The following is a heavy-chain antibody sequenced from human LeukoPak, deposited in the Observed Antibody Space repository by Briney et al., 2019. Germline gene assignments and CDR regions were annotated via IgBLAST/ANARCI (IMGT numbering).Heavy chain of an antibody. CDR3: ARGPLTVTTPYYFDY. D-gene: IGHD4-17*01. J-gene: IGHJ4*02. V-gene: IGHV1-18*01. CDR1: GYTFTSYG. CDR2: ISTYNGDT. Sequence: EASVKVSCKASGYTFTSYGISWVRQAPGQGLEWMGWISTYNGDTNYAQKLQGRVTMTTDTSTNTAYMELRSLRSEDTAVYYCARGPLTVTTPYYFDYWGQGTPVTVSS.